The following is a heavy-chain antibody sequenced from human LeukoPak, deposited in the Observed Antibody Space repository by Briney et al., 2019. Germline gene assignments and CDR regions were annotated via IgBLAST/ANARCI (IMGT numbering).Heavy chain of an antibody. CDR1: GFTFSSYG. CDR3: AKARSTGYSSSWYLDY. CDR2: IRYDGSNK. J-gene: IGHJ4*02. V-gene: IGHV3-30*02. D-gene: IGHD6-13*01. Sequence: GGSLRLSCAASGFTFSSYGMHWVRQAPGKGLEWVAFIRYDGSNKYYADSVKGRFTISRDNSKNTLYLQMNSLRAEDTAVYYCAKARSTGYSSSWYLDYWGQGTLVTVSS.